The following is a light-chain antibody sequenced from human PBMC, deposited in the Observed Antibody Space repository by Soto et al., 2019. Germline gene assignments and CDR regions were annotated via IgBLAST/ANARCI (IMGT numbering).Light chain of an antibody. CDR3: SSYTSSSTPVV. J-gene: IGLJ2*01. V-gene: IGLV2-14*01. Sequence: QPASVSGSPGQSITISCTGTSSDVGGYNYVSWYQQHPGKAPKLMIYDVSNRPSGVSNRFSGSKSGNTASLTISGLQAEDEADYYCSSYTSSSTPVVFGGGTKLTVL. CDR1: SSDVGGYNY. CDR2: DVS.